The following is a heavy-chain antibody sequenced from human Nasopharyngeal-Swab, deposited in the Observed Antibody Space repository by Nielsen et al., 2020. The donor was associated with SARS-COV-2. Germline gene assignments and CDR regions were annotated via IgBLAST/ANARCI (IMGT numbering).Heavy chain of an antibody. CDR1: GFTFSSYA. CDR3: ARLEGGRGYSYGDYYYYYGMDV. CDR2: ISGSGGST. D-gene: IGHD5-18*01. J-gene: IGHJ6*02. V-gene: IGHV3-23*01. Sequence: SCAASGFTFSSYAMSWVRQAPGKGLEWVSAISGSGGSTYYADSVKGRFTISRDNSKNTLYLQMNSLRAEDTAVYYCARLEGGRGYSYGDYYYYYGMDVWGQGTTVTVSS.